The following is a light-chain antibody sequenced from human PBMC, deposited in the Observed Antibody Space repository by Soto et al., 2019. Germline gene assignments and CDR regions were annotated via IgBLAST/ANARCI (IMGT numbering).Light chain of an antibody. Sequence: QSVLTQPASVSGSPGQSITISCTGTSSDVGGYNYVSWYQQHPGKAPKLMIYEVSDRPSGVSNRFSGSKSGNTASLTISGLQAEDEAHYYCSSGTSSIVVFGAGTKLTVL. J-gene: IGLJ2*01. CDR1: SSDVGGYNY. V-gene: IGLV2-14*01. CDR3: SSGTSSIVV. CDR2: EVS.